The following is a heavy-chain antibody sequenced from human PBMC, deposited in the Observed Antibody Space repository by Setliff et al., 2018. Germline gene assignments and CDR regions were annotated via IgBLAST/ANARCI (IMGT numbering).Heavy chain of an antibody. CDR1: GFTFNNYF. J-gene: IGHJ4*02. V-gene: IGHV3-23*01. Sequence: GGSLRLSCAASGFTFNNYFMIWVRQAPGKGLEWVSSISNSGGEIHYADSVKGRFSISRDNSKNTLYLQMSSLRVEDTAIYYCAKSDKQLVRGGPDYWGQGTLVTVSS. CDR3: AKSDKQLVRGGPDY. CDR2: ISNSGGEI. D-gene: IGHD6-6*01.